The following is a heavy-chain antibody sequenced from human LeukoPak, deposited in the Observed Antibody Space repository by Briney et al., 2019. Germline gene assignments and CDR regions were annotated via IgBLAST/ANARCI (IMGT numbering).Heavy chain of an antibody. J-gene: IGHJ5*02. V-gene: IGHV7-4-1*02. Sequence: GASVKVSCKASGYTFTSYAMNWVRQAPGQGLEWMGWINTNTGNPTYAQGFTGRFVFSLDTSVSTAYLQISSLKAEDTAVYYCARRNFYCSSTSCYPGGYWFDPWGQGTLVTVSS. CDR2: INTNTGNP. CDR3: ARRNFYCSSTSCYPGGYWFDP. D-gene: IGHD2-2*01. CDR1: GYTFTSYA.